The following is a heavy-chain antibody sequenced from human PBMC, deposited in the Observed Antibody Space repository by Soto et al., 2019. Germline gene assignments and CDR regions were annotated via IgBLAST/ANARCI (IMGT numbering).Heavy chain of an antibody. Sequence: PGGSLRLSCTTSGFTFGDYTMSWFRQAPGKGLEWVGFIRSKPYGGTTEYAASVKGRFTISRDDSKSMAYLEMNRLKTGDTALYYCTRDKSDFDRLLSYFDCCGRGNLLTVSS. V-gene: IGHV3-49*03. CDR1: GFTFGDYT. CDR2: IRSKPYGGTT. J-gene: IGHJ4*02. CDR3: TRDKSDFDRLLSYFDC. D-gene: IGHD3-9*01.